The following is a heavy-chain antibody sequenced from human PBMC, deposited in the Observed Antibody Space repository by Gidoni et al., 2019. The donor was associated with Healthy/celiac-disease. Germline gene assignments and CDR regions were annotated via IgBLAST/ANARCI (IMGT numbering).Heavy chain of an antibody. CDR2: IKQDGSEK. D-gene: IGHD2-2*01. Sequence: EVQLVESGGGLVQPGGSLRLSCAASGFTFSSYWMSWVRQAPGKGLEWVANIKQDGSEKYYVDSGKGRFTISRDNAKNSLYLQMNSLRAEDTAVYYCARDMGDIVVVPAAGGDAFDIWGQGTMVTVSS. V-gene: IGHV3-7*01. CDR1: GFTFSSYW. J-gene: IGHJ3*02. CDR3: ARDMGDIVVVPAAGGDAFDI.